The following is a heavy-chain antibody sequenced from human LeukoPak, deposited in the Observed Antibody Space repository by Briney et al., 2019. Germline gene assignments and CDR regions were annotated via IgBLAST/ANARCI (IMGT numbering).Heavy chain of an antibody. Sequence: PSETLSLTCAVHGGSFSGYYWTWIRQPPGEGPEWIGEINYGGSTSYKPSLKSRVTISVDTSKNQFSLKLTPVTAADTAVYYCARDGRHCSGTNCHAGEGWFDPWGQGSLVIVSS. V-gene: IGHV4-34*01. J-gene: IGHJ5*02. D-gene: IGHD2-15*01. CDR3: ARDGRHCSGTNCHAGEGWFDP. CDR1: GGSFSGYY. CDR2: INYGGST.